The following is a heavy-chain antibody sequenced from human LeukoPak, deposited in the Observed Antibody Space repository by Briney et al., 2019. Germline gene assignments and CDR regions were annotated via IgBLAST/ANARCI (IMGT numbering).Heavy chain of an antibody. D-gene: IGHD6-19*01. Sequence: PGGSLRLSCAASGFTFSASAMSWVRQAPGKGLEWVASISDSGGSTYYADSVKGRFTISRDNAKNSLYLQMNSLRAEDTALYYCAKAVAVAGRVPTYYFDYWGQGTLVTVSS. V-gene: IGHV3-23*01. CDR2: ISDSGGST. CDR3: AKAVAVAGRVPTYYFDY. J-gene: IGHJ4*02. CDR1: GFTFSASA.